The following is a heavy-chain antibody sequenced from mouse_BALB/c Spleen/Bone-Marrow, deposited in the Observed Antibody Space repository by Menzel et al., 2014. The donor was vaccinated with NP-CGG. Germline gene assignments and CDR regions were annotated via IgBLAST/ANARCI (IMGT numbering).Heavy chain of an antibody. CDR3: TRDDGSPFAY. J-gene: IGHJ3*01. CDR1: GYTFTSYW. CDR2: IYPSDSYT. Sequence: LKESGASVKLSCKASGYTFTSYWINWVKQRPGQGLEWIGNIYPSDSYTNYNQKFKDKATLTVDKSSSTAYMQLSSPTSEDSAVYYCTRDDGSPFAYWGQGTLVTVSA. V-gene: IGHV1-69*02. D-gene: IGHD2-3*01.